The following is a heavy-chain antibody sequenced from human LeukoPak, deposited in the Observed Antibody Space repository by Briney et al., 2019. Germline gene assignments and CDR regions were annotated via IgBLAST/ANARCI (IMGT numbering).Heavy chain of an antibody. Sequence: GRSLRLSCAASGFTFSSYAMHWVRQAPGKGLEWVAVISYDGSNKYYADSVKGRFTISRDNSKNTLYLQMNSLRAEDTAVYYCARPMVRGVIPPLDYWGQGTLVTVSS. V-gene: IGHV3-30-3*01. CDR2: ISYDGSNK. CDR3: ARPMVRGVIPPLDY. CDR1: GFTFSSYA. D-gene: IGHD3-10*01. J-gene: IGHJ4*02.